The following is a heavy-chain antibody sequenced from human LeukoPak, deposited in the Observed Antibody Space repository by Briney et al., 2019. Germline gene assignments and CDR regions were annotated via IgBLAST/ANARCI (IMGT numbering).Heavy chain of an antibody. CDR2: IYYSGST. D-gene: IGHD1-26*01. V-gene: IGHV4-39*01. CDR1: GGSISSSSYY. J-gene: IGHJ4*02. Sequence: SETLSLTCTVSGGSISSSSYYWGWIRQPPGKGLEWIGSIYYSGSTYYNPSLKSRVTISVDTSKNQFSLKLSSVTAADTAVYYCARQPLYSGSPGYFDYWGQGTLVTVSS. CDR3: ARQPLYSGSPGYFDY.